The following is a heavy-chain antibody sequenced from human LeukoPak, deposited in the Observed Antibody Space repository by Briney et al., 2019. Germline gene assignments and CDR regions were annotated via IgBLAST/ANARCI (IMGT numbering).Heavy chain of an antibody. Sequence: GGSLRLSCAASGFTFSSYAMHWVRQAPGKGLEWVAVISYDGSNKYYADSVKGRFTISRDNSKNTLYLQMNSLRAEDTAVYYCAREGIAVAGAPWGYYFDYWGQGTLVTVSS. CDR1: GFTFSSYA. V-gene: IGHV3-30*04. CDR3: AREGIAVAGAPWGYYFDY. D-gene: IGHD6-19*01. CDR2: ISYDGSNK. J-gene: IGHJ4*02.